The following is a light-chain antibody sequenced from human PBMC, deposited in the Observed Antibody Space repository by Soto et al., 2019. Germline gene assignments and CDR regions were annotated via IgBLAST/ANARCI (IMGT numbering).Light chain of an antibody. J-gene: IGKJ2*02. V-gene: IGKV3-11*01. CDR3: QQRGNCPST. Sequence: EIVMTQSPDTLSLSPGETATLSCRASQSVDRCVAWYQQKVGQAPRLLIYDASTRDTGVGARFTGSGSATDFTLTITSLEPEDFAVYYCQQRGNCPSTFGPGTKVE. CDR1: QSVDRC. CDR2: DAS.